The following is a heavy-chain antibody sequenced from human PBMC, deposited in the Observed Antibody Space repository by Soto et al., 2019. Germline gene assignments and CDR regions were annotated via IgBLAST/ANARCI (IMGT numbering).Heavy chain of an antibody. V-gene: IGHV3-21*01. CDR3: ARAEGSYSSSSFGGH. CDR2: ITSSSSYT. Sequence: GGSLRLSCAASGFTFRSYTMHWVRQAPGKGLEWVSSITSSSSYTYYADSLRGRFTISRDNAQNSLYLQFNSLRAEDTAVYYCARAEGSYSSSSFGGHWGRGTLVTVS. D-gene: IGHD6-6*01. CDR1: GFTFRSYT. J-gene: IGHJ4*02.